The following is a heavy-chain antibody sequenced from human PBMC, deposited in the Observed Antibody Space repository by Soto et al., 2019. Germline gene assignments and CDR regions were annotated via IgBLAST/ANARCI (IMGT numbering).Heavy chain of an antibody. J-gene: IGHJ4*02. CDR3: AKDKGGSAIDY. CDR2: IPWNGNTE. Sequence: QVQLVESGGDVVQPGTSLRLSCAASGFTFSRSGMHWVRQVPGKGPDWMALIPWNGNTEYYADFVKGRFTISRDNSKNTVFLQMNSLRADDTALYYCAKDKGGSAIDYWGQGTLVTVSS. V-gene: IGHV3-30*18. CDR1: GFTFSRSG. D-gene: IGHD3-16*01.